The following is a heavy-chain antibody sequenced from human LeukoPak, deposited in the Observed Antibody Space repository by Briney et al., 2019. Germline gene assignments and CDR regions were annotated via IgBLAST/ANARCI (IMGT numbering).Heavy chain of an antibody. Sequence: GGSLRLSCAASGFPFSSYSMNWVRQAPGKGLEWVSSISSGTSFIFYADSVKGRFTISRDNAKNSLYLQMNSLRAEDTAVYYCARERTTSIMGSYYYYYMDVWGKGTTVTVSS. CDR2: ISSGTSFI. D-gene: IGHD4-11*01. V-gene: IGHV3-21*01. CDR3: ARERTTSIMGSYYYYYMDV. CDR1: GFPFSSYS. J-gene: IGHJ6*03.